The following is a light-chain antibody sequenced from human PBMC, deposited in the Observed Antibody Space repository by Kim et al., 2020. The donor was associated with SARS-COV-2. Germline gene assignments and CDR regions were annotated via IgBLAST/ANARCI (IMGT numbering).Light chain of an antibody. CDR1: ALPKQY. V-gene: IGLV3-25*03. Sequence: SYELTQPPSVSVSPGQTARITCSGDALPKQYAYWYQQKPGQAPVLVIYQDIERPSGIPERFSGSSSGTTATLTISGVQAEDETDYYCQSADSSGTHVLFGGGTQLTVL. J-gene: IGLJ2*01. CDR3: QSADSSGTHVL. CDR2: QDI.